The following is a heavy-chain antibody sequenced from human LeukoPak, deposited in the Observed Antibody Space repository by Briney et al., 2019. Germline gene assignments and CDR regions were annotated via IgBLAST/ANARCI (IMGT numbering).Heavy chain of an antibody. D-gene: IGHD4-17*01. CDR2: INPSGGST. CDR3: ARKTTVTGYFDY. J-gene: IGHJ4*02. Sequence: GASVKVSCKASGYTFTSYDINWVRQAPGQGLEWMGIINPSGGSTSYAQKFQGRVTMTRDTSTSTVYMELSSLRSEDTAVYYCARKTTVTGYFDYWGQGTLVTVSS. CDR1: GYTFTSYD. V-gene: IGHV1-46*01.